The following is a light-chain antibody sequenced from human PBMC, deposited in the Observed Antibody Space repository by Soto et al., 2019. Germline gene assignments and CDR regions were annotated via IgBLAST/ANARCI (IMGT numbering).Light chain of an antibody. CDR1: QSVSSY. CDR2: DAS. Sequence: EFVLTQSPATLSLSPGERATLSCRASQSVSSYLAWYQQKPGQAPRLLIYDASNRATGIPDRFSGGGSGTDFTLTISRLEPEDFAVYYCQQFSSYPLTFGGGTKVDIK. CDR3: QQFSSYPLT. J-gene: IGKJ4*01. V-gene: IGKV3-11*01.